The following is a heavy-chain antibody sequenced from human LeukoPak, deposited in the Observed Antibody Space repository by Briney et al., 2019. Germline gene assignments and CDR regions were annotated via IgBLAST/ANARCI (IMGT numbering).Heavy chain of an antibody. V-gene: IGHV3-23*01. CDR2: ISGSGGST. D-gene: IGHD2-2*02. CDR3: AEGAYCSSTSCYTHFDY. Sequence: GGSLRLSCSGSGFTFSNYAMHWVRQAPGKGLEWVSAISGSGGSTYYADSVKGRFTISRDNSKNTLYLQMNSLRAEDTAVYYCAEGAYCSSTSCYTHFDYWGQGTLVTVSS. J-gene: IGHJ4*02. CDR1: GFTFSNYA.